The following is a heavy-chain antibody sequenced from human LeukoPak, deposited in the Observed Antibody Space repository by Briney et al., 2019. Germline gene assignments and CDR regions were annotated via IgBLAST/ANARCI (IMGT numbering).Heavy chain of an antibody. J-gene: IGHJ4*02. CDR3: ARLSTMVRGAD. V-gene: IGHV4-34*01. CDR1: GVSCSGYY. CDR2: INHSGST. Sequence: SETLSFTGAGYGVSCSGYYWSWIPQRPGKGLEGSGEINHSGSTNYNPSLKSRVTISVDTSKNAFSLKLSSGTAANTAVYCWARLSTMVRGADWGQGTLVTVSS. D-gene: IGHD3-10*01.